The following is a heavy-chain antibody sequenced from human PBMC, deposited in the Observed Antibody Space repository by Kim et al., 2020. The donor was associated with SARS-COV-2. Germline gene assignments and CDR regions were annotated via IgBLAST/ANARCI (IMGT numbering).Heavy chain of an antibody. Sequence: AQKFHGRLTMTEDTSTNTAYMELSSLRSEDTAVYYCATYRISLVRDYGLDVWGQGTTVTVSS. V-gene: IGHV1-24*01. J-gene: IGHJ6*02. CDR3: ATYRISLVRDYGLDV. D-gene: IGHD3-10*01.